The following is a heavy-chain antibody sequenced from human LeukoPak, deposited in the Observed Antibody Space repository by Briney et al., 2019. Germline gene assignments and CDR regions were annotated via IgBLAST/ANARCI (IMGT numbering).Heavy chain of an antibody. V-gene: IGHV6-1*01. D-gene: IGHD6-19*01. CDR1: GDSVSSNSAA. Sequence: SQTLSLTCAISGDSVSSNSAAWNWIRQSPSRGLESLGRTYYRSKWYNDYAVSVKSRITINPDTSKNQFPLQLNSVTPEDKAVYYCARGRGEQWLYYYYGMDVWGQGTTVTVSS. CDR2: TYYRSKWYN. J-gene: IGHJ6*02. CDR3: ARGRGEQWLYYYYGMDV.